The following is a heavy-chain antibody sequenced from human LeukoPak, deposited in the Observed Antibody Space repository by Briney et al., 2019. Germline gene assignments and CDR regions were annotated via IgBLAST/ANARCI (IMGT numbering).Heavy chain of an antibody. Sequence: GGSLRLSCVASGFTFSTYAMSWVRQAPGKGLEWVSGISGSAGSRYYADSVKGRFTISRDNSKNTLYMQMNSLRAEDTAVYYCAKDLGDYAHQFDSWGQGTLVTVPS. D-gene: IGHD4-17*01. V-gene: IGHV3-23*01. CDR2: ISGSAGSR. CDR1: GFTFSTYA. CDR3: AKDLGDYAHQFDS. J-gene: IGHJ4*02.